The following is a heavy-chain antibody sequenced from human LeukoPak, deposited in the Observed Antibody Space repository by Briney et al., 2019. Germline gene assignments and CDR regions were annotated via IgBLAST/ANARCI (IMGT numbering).Heavy chain of an antibody. CDR2: IYPGDSDT. Sequence: GESLKISCKGSGYSFTTYWIGWVRQMPGKGLEWMGIIYPGDSDTRYSPSFQGQVTISADKSISTAYMQWSSLEASDTAIYYCARQVVVAADVDYWGQGTLVTVSS. J-gene: IGHJ4*02. V-gene: IGHV5-51*01. CDR1: GYSFTTYW. D-gene: IGHD2-15*01. CDR3: ARQVVVAADVDY.